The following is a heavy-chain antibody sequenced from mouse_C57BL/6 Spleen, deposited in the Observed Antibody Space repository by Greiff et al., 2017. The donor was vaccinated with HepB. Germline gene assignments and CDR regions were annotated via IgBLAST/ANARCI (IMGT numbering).Heavy chain of an antibody. CDR1: GFNIKDDY. CDR3: TTNGYYEV. Sequence: VHVKQSGAELVRPGASVKLSCTASGFNIKDDYMHWVKQRPEQGLEWIGWIDPENGDTEYASKFQGKATITADTSSNTAYLQLSSLTSEDTAVYYCTTNGYYEVWGTGTTVTVSS. D-gene: IGHD1-1*02. CDR2: IDPENGDT. J-gene: IGHJ1*03. V-gene: IGHV14-4*01.